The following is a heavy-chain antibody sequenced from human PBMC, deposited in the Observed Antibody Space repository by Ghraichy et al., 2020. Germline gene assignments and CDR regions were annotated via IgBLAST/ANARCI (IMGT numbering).Heavy chain of an antibody. V-gene: IGHV3-9*01. CDR2: ITWSSSVI. D-gene: IGHD6-6*01. Sequence: SCAASGFTFDDYPMHWVRQAPGKGLEWVSGITWSSSVIGYADSVKGRFTISRDNAKNSLYLQMNSLRTEDTALYFCAKPSSSSGYYALDVWGQGTTVIVSS. J-gene: IGHJ6*02. CDR3: AKPSSSSGYYALDV. CDR1: GFTFDDYP.